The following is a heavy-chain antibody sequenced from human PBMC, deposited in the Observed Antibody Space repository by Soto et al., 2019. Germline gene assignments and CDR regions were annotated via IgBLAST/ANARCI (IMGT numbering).Heavy chain of an antibody. J-gene: IGHJ4*02. V-gene: IGHV3-48*02. CDR1: GVTFSSYS. CDR3: ASFSPYYYDSSGYFLPPNFDY. Sequence: PGGSLRLSCAASGVTFSSYSMNWVRQAPGKGLEWVSYISSSSSTIYYADSVKGRFTISRDNAKNSLYLQMNSLRDEDTAVYYCASFSPYYYDSSGYFLPPNFDYWGQGTLVTVSS. CDR2: ISSSSSTI. D-gene: IGHD3-22*01.